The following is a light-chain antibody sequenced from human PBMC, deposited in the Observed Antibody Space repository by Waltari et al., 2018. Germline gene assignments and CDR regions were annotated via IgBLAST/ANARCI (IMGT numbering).Light chain of an antibody. Sequence: SYVLTQPPSVSVAPGETARLTCGGNNIESKSVHWYRQRPGQAPVLGISYDSDRPSGIPNRLSGANSGNTATLAISRLEAGDEADYYCQVWDANTEPGVFGTGTEVT. V-gene: IGLV3-21*01. CDR2: YDS. CDR1: NIESKS. CDR3: QVWDANTEPGV. J-gene: IGLJ1*01.